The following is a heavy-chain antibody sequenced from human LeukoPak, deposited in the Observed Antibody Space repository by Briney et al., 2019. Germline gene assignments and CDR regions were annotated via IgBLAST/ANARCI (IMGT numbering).Heavy chain of an antibody. V-gene: IGHV1-18*01. J-gene: IGHJ6*03. Sequence: ASVKVSCKASGYTFTSYGISWVRQAPGQGLEWMGWISAYNGNTNYAQKLQGRVTMTRDTSTSTAYMELRSLRSDDTAVYYCARDRTGTTVGGYYYYMYVWGKGTTVTVSS. CDR1: GYTFTSYG. CDR2: ISAYNGNT. D-gene: IGHD1-7*01. CDR3: ARDRTGTTVGGYYYYMYV.